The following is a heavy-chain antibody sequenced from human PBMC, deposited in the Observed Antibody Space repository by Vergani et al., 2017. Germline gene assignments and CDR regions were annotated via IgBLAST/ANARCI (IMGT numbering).Heavy chain of an antibody. D-gene: IGHD3-22*01. CDR2: IVPVFDTT. CDR1: GDPFNSYT. J-gene: IGHJ4*01. V-gene: IGHV1-69*08. CDR3: TRGWYYDSIAYWAY. Sequence: QVHLVQSGAEVKKPGSSVRISCKGSGDPFNSYTVNWVRQAPGQGLEWMGRIVPVFDTTNFAQKFQGRVTMTADQSTSTAYMELSSLGSDDTAVYYCTRGWYYDSIAYWAYWGHGTLVTVSS.